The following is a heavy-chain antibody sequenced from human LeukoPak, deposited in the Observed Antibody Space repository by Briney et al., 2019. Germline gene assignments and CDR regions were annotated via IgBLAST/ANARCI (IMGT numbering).Heavy chain of an antibody. CDR2: INPNSGGT. J-gene: IGHJ4*02. CDR3: ARKSADSSGYPFDY. D-gene: IGHD3-22*01. Sequence: GASVKVSCKASGYTFTGYYMHWVRQAPGQGLEWMGWINPNSGGTNYAQKFQGRVTMTRDTSISTAYMELSRLRSDDTAVYYCARKSADSSGYPFDYWGQGTLVTVSS. CDR1: GYTFTGYY. V-gene: IGHV1-2*02.